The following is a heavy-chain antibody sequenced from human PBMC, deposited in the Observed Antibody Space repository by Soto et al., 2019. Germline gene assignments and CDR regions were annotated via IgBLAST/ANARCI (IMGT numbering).Heavy chain of an antibody. CDR2: IFHGGNT. Sequence: NPSETLSLTCAVSGFFISSGNYWGWIRKPPGKGLEWIGSIFHGGNTYYNPSLKSRVTISVDMSKNQFSLKLNSVTAADTAVYYCARARWYDAFDVWGQGTMVTVSS. CDR1: GFFISSGNY. D-gene: IGHD2-15*01. V-gene: IGHV4-38-2*01. J-gene: IGHJ3*01. CDR3: ARARWYDAFDV.